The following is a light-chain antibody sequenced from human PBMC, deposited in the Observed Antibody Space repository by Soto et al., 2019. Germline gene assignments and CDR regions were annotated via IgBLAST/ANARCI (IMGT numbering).Light chain of an antibody. CDR2: GAS. J-gene: IGKJ1*01. Sequence: EILMTQSPATLSVSPGEGATLSCTASQSVNLNLAWYQQKPGQAPRLLIYGASSRATGIPDRFSGSGSGTDFTLTISRLEPEDFAVYYCQQYGSSPQTFGQGTKVDIK. CDR3: QQYGSSPQT. CDR1: QSVNLN. V-gene: IGKV3-20*01.